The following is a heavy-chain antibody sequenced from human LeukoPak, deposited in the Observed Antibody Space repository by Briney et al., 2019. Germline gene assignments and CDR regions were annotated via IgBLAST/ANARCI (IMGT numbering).Heavy chain of an antibody. V-gene: IGHV1-2*02. J-gene: IGHJ5*02. CDR3: ARASSSPQDNWFDP. Sequence: GASVKVSCKASGYTFTGYYIHWVQQAPGQGVEWMGWINPTRGGTNYAQKFQGRVSMTRDTSISTAFLELSSLRSDDTAVYYCARASSSPQDNWFDPWGQGTLVTVSS. D-gene: IGHD6-19*01. CDR1: GYTFTGYY. CDR2: INPTRGGT.